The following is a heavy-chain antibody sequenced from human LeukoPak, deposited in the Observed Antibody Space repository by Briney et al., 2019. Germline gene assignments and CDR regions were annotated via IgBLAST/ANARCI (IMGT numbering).Heavy chain of an antibody. V-gene: IGHV5-51*01. D-gene: IGHD5-18*01. J-gene: IGHJ3*01. CDR1: GYRFTSYW. Sequence: GGSLKISCKGSGYRFTSYWIGWVRQMPGKGLEWMGIIYPGDSDTRYSPSFQGQVTISADKSISTAYLQWSSLKASDTAMYYCARQATIQLWSTDDALGFWGQGTMVTVSS. CDR3: ARQATIQLWSTDDALGF. CDR2: IYPGDSDT.